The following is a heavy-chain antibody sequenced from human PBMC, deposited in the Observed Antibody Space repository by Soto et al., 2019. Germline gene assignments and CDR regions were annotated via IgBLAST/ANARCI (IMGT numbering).Heavy chain of an antibody. Sequence: EVQLVESGGGLVKPGGSLRLSCAASGFTFSNYIMIWVRQAPGMGLEWVSSMRSGSAYMYNADSVKGRFAISRDNAKNSLYLQMNSLRVEDTAVYYLARGGRYDLESPIDYWGQGTLVTVSS. V-gene: IGHV3-21*01. CDR2: MRSGSAYM. J-gene: IGHJ4*02. CDR3: ARGGRYDLESPIDY. CDR1: GFTFSNYI. D-gene: IGHD1-26*01.